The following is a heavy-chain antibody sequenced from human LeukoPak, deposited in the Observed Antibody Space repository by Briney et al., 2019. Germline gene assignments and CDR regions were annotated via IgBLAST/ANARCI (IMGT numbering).Heavy chain of an antibody. CDR2: IYDSGST. Sequence: PSETLSLTCTISGGSISSYYWSWIRQPPGKGLEWIGYIYDSGSTNYNPSLKSRVTISVDTSKNQFSLKLSSVTAADTAVYYCARDRARGTIDYWGQGTLVTVSS. D-gene: IGHD2-8*01. CDR3: ARDRARGTIDY. CDR1: GGSISSYY. V-gene: IGHV4-59*01. J-gene: IGHJ4*02.